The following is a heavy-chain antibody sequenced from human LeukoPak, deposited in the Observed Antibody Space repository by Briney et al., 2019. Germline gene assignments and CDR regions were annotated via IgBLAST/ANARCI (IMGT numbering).Heavy chain of an antibody. D-gene: IGHD2-2*01. Sequence: GGSLRLSCAASGFTFSSYGMHWVRQAPGKGLEWVAVISHDGSSKYFADSVKGRFTISRDNPKNILDLQMHSLRAEDTAVYYCAKSIRFCSSSSSFAGYYNYGLHVWGQGTTAIVSS. CDR2: ISHDGSSK. J-gene: IGHJ6*02. CDR3: AKSIRFCSSSSSFAGYYNYGLHV. CDR1: GFTFSSYG. V-gene: IGHV3-30*18.